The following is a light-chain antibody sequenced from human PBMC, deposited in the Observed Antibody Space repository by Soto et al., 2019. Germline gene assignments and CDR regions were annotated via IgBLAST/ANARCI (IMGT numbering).Light chain of an antibody. CDR3: SSFTTNRIGV. V-gene: IGLV2-14*03. Sequence: QSALTQPASVSGSPGQSITISCAGVNSENADYNSVSWFQQHPGKVPLLILYDVSTRPSGVSNRFSGSKSGNTASLTISGLQPEDAGDYYCSSFTTNRIGVFGGGTKLTVL. CDR2: DVS. CDR1: NSENADYNS. J-gene: IGLJ2*01.